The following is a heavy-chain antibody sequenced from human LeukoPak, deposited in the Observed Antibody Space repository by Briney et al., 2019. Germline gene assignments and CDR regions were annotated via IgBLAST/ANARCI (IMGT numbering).Heavy chain of an antibody. D-gene: IGHD2-15*01. V-gene: IGHV3-7*01. J-gene: IGHJ2*01. CDR2: IKQDGSEK. Sequence: PGGSLRLSCAASGFTFSSYWMSWVRQAPGKGLEWVANIKQDGSEKYYVDSVKGRFTISRDNAKNSLYLQMNSLRAEDTAVYYCARELSPGYCSGGSCYSRRWYFDLWSRGTLVTVSS. CDR3: ARELSPGYCSGGSCYSRRWYFDL. CDR1: GFTFSSYW.